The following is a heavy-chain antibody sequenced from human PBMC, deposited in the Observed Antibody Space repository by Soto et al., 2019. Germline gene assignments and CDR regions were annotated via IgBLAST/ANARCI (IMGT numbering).Heavy chain of an antibody. V-gene: IGHV1-8*01. Sequence: ASVKVSCKASGYTFTSYDINWVRQATGQGLEWMGWMNPNSGNTGYAQKFQGRVTMTRNTSISTAYMELSSLRSEDTAVYYCAKMEGVVVAAWADYYMDGWGKGTTVTVSS. CDR1: GYTFTSYD. D-gene: IGHD2-15*01. CDR3: AKMEGVVVAAWADYYMDG. CDR2: MNPNSGNT. J-gene: IGHJ6*03.